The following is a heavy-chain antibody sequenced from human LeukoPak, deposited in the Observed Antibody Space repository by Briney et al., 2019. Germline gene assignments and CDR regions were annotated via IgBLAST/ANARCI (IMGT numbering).Heavy chain of an antibody. CDR2: INPNSGGT. CDR1: GYTFTGYY. CDR3: ACDSSGYDPPEC. D-gene: IGHD5-12*01. J-gene: IGHJ4*02. Sequence: ASVKVSCKASGYTFTGYYMHWVRQAPGQGLEWMGWINPNSGGTNYAQKFQGRVTMTRDTSISTAYMELSRLRSEDTAVYYCACDSSGYDPPECWGQGTLVTVSS. V-gene: IGHV1-2*02.